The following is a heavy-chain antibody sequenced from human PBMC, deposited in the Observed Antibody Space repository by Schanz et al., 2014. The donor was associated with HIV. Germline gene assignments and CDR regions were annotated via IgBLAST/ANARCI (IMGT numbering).Heavy chain of an antibody. CDR2: ISGSGVST. V-gene: IGHV3-23*01. CDR3: ARGYFSGDY. Sequence: EVQLLESGGGLVQPGGSLRLSCAASGFTFSSYGMSWVRQAPGKGLDWVSAISGSGVSTYYADSVKGRFTVSRDNSKNTLYLQMNSLRAEDTAVYYCARGYFSGDYWGQGTLVTVSS. CDR1: GFTFSSYG. D-gene: IGHD3-10*01. J-gene: IGHJ4*02.